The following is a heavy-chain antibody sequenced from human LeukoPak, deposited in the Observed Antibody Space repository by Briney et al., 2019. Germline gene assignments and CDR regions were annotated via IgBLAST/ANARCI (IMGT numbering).Heavy chain of an antibody. D-gene: IGHD1-26*01. CDR2: ISAYNGNT. J-gene: IGHJ3*02. CDR3: ARLIGSSRAFDI. CDR1: GYTFISYG. Sequence: ASVKVSCKASGYTFISYGISWVRQARGQGLEWMGWISAYNGNTNYAQKLQGRVTMTTDTSTSTAYMELSSLRSEDTAVYYCARLIGSSRAFDIWGQGTMVTVSP. V-gene: IGHV1-18*01.